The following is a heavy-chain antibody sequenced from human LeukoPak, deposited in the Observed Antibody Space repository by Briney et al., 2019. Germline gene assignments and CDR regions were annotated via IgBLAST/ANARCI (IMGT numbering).Heavy chain of an antibody. CDR3: ASSRSGSYYGVDY. V-gene: IGHV4-34*01. J-gene: IGHJ4*02. CDR2: INHSGRT. D-gene: IGHD1-26*01. Sequence: SETLSLTCAVSGGSFRNYYWSWIRQPPGKGLEWIGEINHSGRTNYNPSLKSRVAILVDTSKNQFSLNLNSVTAADTAVYYCASSRSGSYYGVDYWGQGTLVTVSS. CDR1: GGSFRNYY.